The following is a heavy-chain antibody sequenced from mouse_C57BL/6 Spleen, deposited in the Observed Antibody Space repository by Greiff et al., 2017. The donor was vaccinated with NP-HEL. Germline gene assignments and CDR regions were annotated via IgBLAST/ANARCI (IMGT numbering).Heavy chain of an antibody. CDR3: ARGNPFPWFAY. Sequence: VQLQQSGAELVKPGASVKLSCKASGYTFTSYWMHWVKQRPGQGLEWIGMIHPNSGSTNYNEKFKSKATLTVDKSSSTAYMQLSSLTSEDSAVYYCARGNPFPWFAYWGQGTLVTVSA. CDR2: IHPNSGST. CDR1: GYTFTSYW. V-gene: IGHV1-64*01. J-gene: IGHJ3*01.